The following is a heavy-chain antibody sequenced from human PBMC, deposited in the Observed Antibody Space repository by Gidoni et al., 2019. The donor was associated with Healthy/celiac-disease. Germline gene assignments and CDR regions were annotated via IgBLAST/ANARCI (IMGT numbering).Heavy chain of an antibody. D-gene: IGHD4-4*01. CDR2: INHSGST. CDR3: ARSTTARYFDY. V-gene: IGHV4-34*01. CDR1: GGSFSGYY. Sequence: ETLSLTCAVYGGSFSGYYWSWIRQPPGKGLEWIGEINHSGSTNYNPSLKSRVTISVDTSKNQFSLKLSSVTAADTAVYYCARSTTARYFDYWGQGTLVTVAS. J-gene: IGHJ4*02.